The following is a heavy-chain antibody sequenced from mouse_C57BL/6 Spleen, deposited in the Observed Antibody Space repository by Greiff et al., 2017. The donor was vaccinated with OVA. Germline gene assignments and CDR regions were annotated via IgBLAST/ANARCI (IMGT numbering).Heavy chain of an antibody. Sequence: QVQLQQPGTELVKPGASVKLSCTASGYTFTSYWMPWVKQRPGHGLEWIGTINPSNGGTNYNEKFKSKATLTVDKSSSTAYMQLSSLTSEDSAVYYCARYYDYVSAWFAYWGQGTLVTVSA. J-gene: IGHJ3*01. CDR3: ARYYDYVSAWFAY. V-gene: IGHV1-53*01. CDR1: GYTFTSYW. D-gene: IGHD2-4*01. CDR2: INPSNGGT.